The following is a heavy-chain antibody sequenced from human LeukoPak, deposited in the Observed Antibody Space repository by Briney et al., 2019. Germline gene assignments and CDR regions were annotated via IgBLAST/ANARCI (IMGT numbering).Heavy chain of an antibody. V-gene: IGHV3-53*01. Sequence: PGGSLRLSCAASGFTVSSNYMSWVRQAPGRGLEWVSITHSGGSTFYADSVRGRFTISRGNSKNTLYLQMNSLRAEDTAVYYCARALFFDYWGQGTLVTVSS. J-gene: IGHJ4*02. CDR2: THSGGST. CDR3: ARALFFDY. CDR1: GFTVSSNY. D-gene: IGHD2-21*01.